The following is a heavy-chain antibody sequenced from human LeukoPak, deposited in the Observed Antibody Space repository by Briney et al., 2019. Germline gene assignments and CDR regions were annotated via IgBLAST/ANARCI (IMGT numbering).Heavy chain of an antibody. CDR2: IYYSGST. CDR1: GGSINCYY. CDR3: ARLRDSTGYHFDY. Sequence: PSETLSFTCTVSGGSINCYYWSWIRQPQGKGLEWIGNIYYSGSTNYNPSLKSRVTMSVDTSKKQLSLNLRSVTAADTAVYYCARLRDSTGYHFDYWGQGTLVTVSS. J-gene: IGHJ4*02. D-gene: IGHD3-22*01. V-gene: IGHV4-59*01.